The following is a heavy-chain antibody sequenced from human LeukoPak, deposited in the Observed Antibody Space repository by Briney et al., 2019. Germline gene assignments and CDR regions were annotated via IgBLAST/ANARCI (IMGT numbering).Heavy chain of an antibody. Sequence: ASVKVSCKASGSTFTTYGISWVRQAPGQGLELMGCISAYNGNTNSAQKLQGRVTMTTDTSTSTAYMEVMRLRSDDTAVYYCARDYYGSGSPNGSPWGQGTLVTVSS. D-gene: IGHD3-10*01. CDR2: ISAYNGNT. J-gene: IGHJ5*02. V-gene: IGHV1-18*04. CDR1: GSTFTTYG. CDR3: ARDYYGSGSPNGSP.